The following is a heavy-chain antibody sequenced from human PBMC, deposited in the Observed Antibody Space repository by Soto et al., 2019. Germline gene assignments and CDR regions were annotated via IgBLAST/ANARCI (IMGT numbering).Heavy chain of an antibody. CDR2: IYYSGST. CDR1: GGCISSGDYY. J-gene: IGHJ4*02. CDR3: ARHCTNGVCPFDY. D-gene: IGHD2-8*01. V-gene: IGHV4-30-4*01. Sequence: PSETLSLTCTVSGGCISSGDYYWSWIRQPPGKGLEWIGYIYYSGSTYYNPSLKSRVTISVDTSKNQFSLKLSSVTAADTAVYYCARHCTNGVCPFDYWGQGTLVTVSS.